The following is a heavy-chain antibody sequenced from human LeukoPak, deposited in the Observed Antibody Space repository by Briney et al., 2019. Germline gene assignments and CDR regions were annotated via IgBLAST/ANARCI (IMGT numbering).Heavy chain of an antibody. Sequence: SETLSLTCNVSGYSISSGYYWGWIRQPPGKGLEWIGSIDHSESTYYNPSLKSRVTLSVDTSKNHFSLKLSSMTAADTGVYYCARHYIYGTLPPEYWGQGTLVTVSS. CDR2: IDHSEST. J-gene: IGHJ4*02. CDR3: ARHYIYGTLPPEY. V-gene: IGHV4-38-2*02. CDR1: GYSISSGYY. D-gene: IGHD5-18*01.